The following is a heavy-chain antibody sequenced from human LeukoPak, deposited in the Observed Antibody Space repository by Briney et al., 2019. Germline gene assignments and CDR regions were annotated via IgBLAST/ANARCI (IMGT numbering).Heavy chain of an antibody. CDR2: ISYDGSNK. CDR1: GFTFSSYG. D-gene: IGHD6-13*01. J-gene: IGHJ3*02. CDR3: AKAAAAGTFDI. Sequence: GRSLRLSCAASGFTFSSYGMHWVRQAPGKGLEWVAVISYDGSNKYYADSVKGRFTISRDNSKNTLYLQMNSLRAEDTAVYYCAKAAAAGTFDIWGQGTMVTVSS. V-gene: IGHV3-30*18.